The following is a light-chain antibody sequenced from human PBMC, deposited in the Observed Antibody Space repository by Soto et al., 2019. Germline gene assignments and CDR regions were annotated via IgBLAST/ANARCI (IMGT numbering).Light chain of an antibody. V-gene: IGKV3-15*01. CDR3: QRHNDWPPWT. CDR2: GAS. J-gene: IGKJ1*01. CDR1: QSVSSC. Sequence: MTQSPSTLSASVGDRVTITCRASQSVSSCLACYQQKPGQAPRLLIYGASTRATGIAGRFSGSGSARAFSLTTSSLQYEDLVVSYCQRHNDWPPWTFGQGTKVDIK.